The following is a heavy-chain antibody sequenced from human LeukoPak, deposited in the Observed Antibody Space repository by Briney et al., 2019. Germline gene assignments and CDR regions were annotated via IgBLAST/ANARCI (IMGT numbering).Heavy chain of an antibody. D-gene: IGHD3-3*01. CDR1: GFTFSSYA. Sequence: GGSLRLSCAASGFTFSSYAMSWVRQAPGKGLEWVSAISGSGGSTYYADSVKGRLTISRDNSKNTLYLQMNSLRAEDTAVYYCARSDTYDFWSGYYFYFDYWGQGTLVTVSS. CDR3: ARSDTYDFWSGYYFYFDY. CDR2: ISGSGGST. J-gene: IGHJ4*02. V-gene: IGHV3-23*01.